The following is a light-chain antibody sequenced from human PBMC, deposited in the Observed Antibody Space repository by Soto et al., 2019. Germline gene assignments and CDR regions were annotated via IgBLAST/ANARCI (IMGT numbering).Light chain of an antibody. CDR1: SSDVGGYNY. V-gene: IGLV2-14*01. CDR3: SSYTSSSTRV. J-gene: IGLJ3*02. CDR2: EVS. Sequence: QSVLTQPASVSGSLGQSITISCTGTSSDVGGYNYVSWYQQHPGKAPKLMIYEVSNRPSGVSNRFSGSKSGNTSSLTISGLQAEDEADYYCSSYTSSSTRVFGGGTNVTVL.